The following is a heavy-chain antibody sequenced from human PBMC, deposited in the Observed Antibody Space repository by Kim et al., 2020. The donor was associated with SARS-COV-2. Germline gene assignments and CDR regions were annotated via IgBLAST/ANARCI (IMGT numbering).Heavy chain of an antibody. CDR1: GFTFSDAW. J-gene: IGHJ4*02. CDR2: IVSNSGGGTR. Sequence: GGSLRLSCAASGFTFSDAWMSWVRQAPGKGLEWVGRIVSNSGGGTRNYAAPVKGRFTISRDDSQNAVYLQMNSLTIEYTGVDYCAVHRVATGMGYWGQG. D-gene: IGHD5-18*01. V-gene: IGHV3-15*04. CDR3: AVHRVATGMGY.